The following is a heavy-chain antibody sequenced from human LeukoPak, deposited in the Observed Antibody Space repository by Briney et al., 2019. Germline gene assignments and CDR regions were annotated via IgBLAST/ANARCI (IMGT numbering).Heavy chain of an antibody. J-gene: IGHJ4*02. Sequence: GGSLTLTCAASGFTFSSYAISWGRQPPGPGLEWVSGMSGSGGSTDYADSVKGRFTISRDNSKNNLYLQMNSLRTDDTAVDYCSTDSGPRYGYSDYWGEGRLVTVSS. V-gene: IGHV3-23*01. CDR3: STDSGPRYGYSDY. CDR1: GFTFSSYA. D-gene: IGHD5-18*01. CDR2: MSGSGGST.